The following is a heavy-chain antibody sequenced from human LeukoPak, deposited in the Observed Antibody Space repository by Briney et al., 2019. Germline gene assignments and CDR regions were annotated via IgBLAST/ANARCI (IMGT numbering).Heavy chain of an antibody. Sequence: GGSLRLSCAASGFTFSSYSMSWVRQAPGKGLEWVSSISSSSYIYYADSVEGRFTISRDNAKNSLYLQMNSLRAEDTAVYYCARDQGTAMVPNWFDPWGQGTLVTVSS. J-gene: IGHJ5*02. D-gene: IGHD5-18*01. CDR1: GFTFSSYS. CDR2: ISSSSYI. CDR3: ARDQGTAMVPNWFDP. V-gene: IGHV3-21*01.